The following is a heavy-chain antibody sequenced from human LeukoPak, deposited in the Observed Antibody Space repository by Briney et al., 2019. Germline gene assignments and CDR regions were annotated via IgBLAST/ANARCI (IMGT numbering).Heavy chain of an antibody. Sequence: SETLSLTCTVSGGSISSYYWSWIRQPPGKGLEWIGYIYYSGSTNYNPSLQSRVTISVDTSKHQFSLKLSSVTAAATAVYCCASGGGSYRYYFDYWGQGTLGTVSS. V-gene: IGHV4-59*01. D-gene: IGHD1-26*01. CDR1: GGSISSYY. J-gene: IGHJ4*02. CDR3: ASGGGSYRYYFDY. CDR2: IYYSGST.